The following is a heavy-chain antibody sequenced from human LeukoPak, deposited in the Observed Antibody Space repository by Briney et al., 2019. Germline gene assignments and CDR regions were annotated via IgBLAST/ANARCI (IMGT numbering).Heavy chain of an antibody. CDR2: ISGSAGRT. Sequence: GGSLRLSCAASGFTFSSYAMSWVRQAPGKELEWVSSISGSAGRTFYADSVTGRFTISRDNSKSTLYLQMNSLRAEDTALYYCAKQAPAMVVGSLDYWGQGTLVTVSS. J-gene: IGHJ4*02. D-gene: IGHD5-18*01. CDR3: AKQAPAMVVGSLDY. CDR1: GFTFSSYA. V-gene: IGHV3-23*01.